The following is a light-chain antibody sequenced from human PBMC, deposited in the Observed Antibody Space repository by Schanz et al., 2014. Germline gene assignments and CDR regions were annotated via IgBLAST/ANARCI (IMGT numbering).Light chain of an antibody. J-gene: IGKJ1*01. CDR1: QSVSNK. Sequence: ETVMTQSPATLSVSPGERVTLSCRASQSVSNKLAWFQQKPGQAPGLLIYGASTRATGIPARFSGSGSGTEFTLTISRLEPEDFAVYYCQQYETSPATFGQGTKVDIK. V-gene: IGKV3-15*01. CDR2: GAS. CDR3: QQYETSPAT.